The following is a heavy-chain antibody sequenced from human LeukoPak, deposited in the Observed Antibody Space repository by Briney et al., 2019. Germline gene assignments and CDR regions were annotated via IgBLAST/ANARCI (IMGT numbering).Heavy chain of an antibody. Sequence: GASVKVSCKVSGYTLTELSMHWVRQAPGKGLEWMGGFDPEDGETIYAQKYQGRVTMTEDTSISTAYMELSRLRSDDTAVYYCARGNSSSSHYFDYWGQGTLVPVSS. CDR3: ARGNSSSSHYFDY. CDR2: FDPEDGET. CDR1: GYTLTELS. J-gene: IGHJ4*02. D-gene: IGHD6-13*01. V-gene: IGHV1-24*01.